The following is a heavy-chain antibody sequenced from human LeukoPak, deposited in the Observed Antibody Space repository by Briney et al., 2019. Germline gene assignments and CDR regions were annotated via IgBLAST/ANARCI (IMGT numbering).Heavy chain of an antibody. J-gene: IGHJ5*02. CDR2: TYYRSKWYN. Sequence: SQTLSLTCAISGDSVSSNSAAWNWIRQSPSRGLEWLGRTYYRSKWYNDYTVSVKSRITINPDTSKNQFSLKLSSVTAADTAVYYCARGDRVASSSWYNWFDPWGQGTLVTVSS. CDR3: ARGDRVASSSWYNWFDP. V-gene: IGHV6-1*01. CDR1: GDSVSSNSAA. D-gene: IGHD6-13*01.